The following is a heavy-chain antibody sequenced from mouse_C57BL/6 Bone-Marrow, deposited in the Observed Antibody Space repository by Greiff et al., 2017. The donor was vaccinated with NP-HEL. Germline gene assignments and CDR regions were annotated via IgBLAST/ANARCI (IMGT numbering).Heavy chain of an antibody. J-gene: IGHJ2*01. V-gene: IGHV1-80*01. Sequence: QVQLQQSGAELVKPGASVKISCKASGYAFSSYCMNWVKQRPGKGLEWIGQIYPGDGDTNYNGKFKGKATLTADKSSSTAYIQLSSLTSEDSAVYFCASSPDYFDYWGQGTTLTVSS. CDR1: GYAFSSYC. CDR2: IYPGDGDT. CDR3: ASSPDYFDY.